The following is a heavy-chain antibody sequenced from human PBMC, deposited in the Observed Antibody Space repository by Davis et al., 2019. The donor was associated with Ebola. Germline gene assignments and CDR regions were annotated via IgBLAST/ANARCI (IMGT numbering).Heavy chain of an antibody. CDR1: SDFISGWHW. Sequence: HLRETLSLTCTVSSDFISGWHWLSWVRQAPGEGLQWVGEIYESGTTNYNPSLRSRLTMSLDKSKNQYFLKLKSVTAADTAVYYCARKGSGLVSHVDYWGQGVLVTVSS. CDR2: IYESGTT. V-gene: IGHV4-4*03. CDR3: ARKGSGLVSHVDY. D-gene: IGHD1-26*01. J-gene: IGHJ4*02.